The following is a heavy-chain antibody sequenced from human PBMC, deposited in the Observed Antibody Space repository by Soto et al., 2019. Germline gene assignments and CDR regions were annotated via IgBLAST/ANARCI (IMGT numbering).Heavy chain of an antibody. D-gene: IGHD2-2*01. CDR1: GFTFSSYA. Sequence: GESLKISCAASGFTFSSYAMSWVRQAPGKGLEWVSAISGSGGSTYYADSVKGRFTISRDNSKNTLYLQMNSLRAEDTAVYYCAKDAKSVPATADAFDIWGQGTMVTVSS. CDR2: ISGSGGST. CDR3: AKDAKSVPATADAFDI. V-gene: IGHV3-23*01. J-gene: IGHJ3*02.